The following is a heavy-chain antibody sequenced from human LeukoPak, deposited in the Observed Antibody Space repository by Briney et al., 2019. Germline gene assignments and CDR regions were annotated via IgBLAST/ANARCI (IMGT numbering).Heavy chain of an antibody. D-gene: IGHD2-21*02. CDR1: GYTFTSYD. CDR3: ASSCGGDCYYRAFDI. CDR2: MNPNSGNT. V-gene: IGHV1-8*01. Sequence: ASVKVSCKASGYTFTSYDINWVRQATGQGLEWMGWMNPNSGNTGYAQKFQGRVTMTRYTSISTAYMELSSLRSEDTAVYYCASSCGGDCYYRAFDIWGQGTMVTVSS. J-gene: IGHJ3*02.